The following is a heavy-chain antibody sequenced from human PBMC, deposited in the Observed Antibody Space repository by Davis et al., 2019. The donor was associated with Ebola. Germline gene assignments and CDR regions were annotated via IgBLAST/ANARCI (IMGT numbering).Heavy chain of an antibody. V-gene: IGHV1-46*01. J-gene: IGHJ6*02. CDR1: GYTFTSYY. Sequence: AASVKVSCKASGYTFTSYYMHWVRQAPGQGLEWMGIINPSGGSTSYAQKFQGRVTITRDTSASTAYMELSRLRSDDTAVYYCARDPMVRGVIDYYGMDVWGQGTTVTVSS. CDR2: INPSGGST. CDR3: ARDPMVRGVIDYYGMDV. D-gene: IGHD3-10*01.